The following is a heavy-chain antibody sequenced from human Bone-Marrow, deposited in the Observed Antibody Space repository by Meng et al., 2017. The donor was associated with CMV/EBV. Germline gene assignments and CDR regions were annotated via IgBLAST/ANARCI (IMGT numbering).Heavy chain of an antibody. D-gene: IGHD2-2*02. CDR1: CYTFTSYG. CDR3: ARDFMRYCSSTSCYTLGY. V-gene: IGHV1-18*01. CDR2: ISAYNGNT. J-gene: IGHJ4*02. Sequence: ASVKVSCKASCYTFTSYGISWVRQAPGQGLEWMGWISAYNGNTNYAQKLQGRVTVTTDTSTSTAYMELRSLRSDDTAVYYRARDFMRYCSSTSCYTLGYWGQGTLVTVSS.